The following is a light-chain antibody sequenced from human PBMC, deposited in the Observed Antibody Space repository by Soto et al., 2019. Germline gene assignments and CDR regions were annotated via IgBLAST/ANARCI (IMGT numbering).Light chain of an antibody. V-gene: IGKV1-5*01. CDR1: QSISSW. CDR2: DAS. J-gene: IGKJ2*01. CDR3: HQYGNSPQT. Sequence: DIQMTQSPSTLSASVGDRGTITCRASQSISSWLAWYQQKPGKAPNLLIYDASSLESGVPSRFSGSGSGTEFTLTISRLEPEDFAIYYWHQYGNSPQTFGQGTKVDIK.